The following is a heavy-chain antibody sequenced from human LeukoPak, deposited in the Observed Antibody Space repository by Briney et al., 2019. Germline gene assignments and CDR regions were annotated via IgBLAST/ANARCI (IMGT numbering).Heavy chain of an antibody. CDR1: GFTFSNYE. V-gene: IGHV3-48*03. D-gene: IGHD4-17*01. J-gene: IGHJ4*02. CDR3: AKDVDYGDYVVY. CDR2: IGSRGATI. Sequence: GGSLRLSCAASGFTFSNYEMNWVRQAPGKGLDWVPYIGSRGATIYYADSVKGRFTISRDNSKNTLYLQMNSLRAEDTAIYYCAKDVDYGDYVVYWGQGTLVTVSS.